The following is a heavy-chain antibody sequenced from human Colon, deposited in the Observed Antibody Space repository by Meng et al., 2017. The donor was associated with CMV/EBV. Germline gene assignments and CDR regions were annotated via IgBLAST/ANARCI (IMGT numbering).Heavy chain of an antibody. CDR1: GYTFTDYL. V-gene: IGHV1-2*06. Sequence: CKDSGYTFTDYLIHWVRQAPGQGLEWMVRINPKSGDTRYAHNFQGRATLTRDTSITTAYMELTGLTSNDTAIYYCAKDWSGGSCFDYWGQGTLVTVSS. CDR3: AKDWSGGSCFDY. D-gene: IGHD2-15*01. J-gene: IGHJ4*02. CDR2: INPKSGDT.